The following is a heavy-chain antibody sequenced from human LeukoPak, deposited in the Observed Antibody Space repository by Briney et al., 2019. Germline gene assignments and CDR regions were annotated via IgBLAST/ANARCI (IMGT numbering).Heavy chain of an antibody. CDR3: ARVGGSGSYYQGGYYFDY. J-gene: IGHJ4*02. CDR2: INPAGGGT. Sequence: GASVKVSCKASGYTFTDYYIHWVRQAPGQGLEWMGWINPAGGGTNYAQNFQGRVTMTSDTSISTAYMELSSLRSDDTAVYYCARVGGSGSYYQGGYYFDYWGQGTLVTVSS. CDR1: GYTFTDYY. D-gene: IGHD3-10*01. V-gene: IGHV1-2*02.